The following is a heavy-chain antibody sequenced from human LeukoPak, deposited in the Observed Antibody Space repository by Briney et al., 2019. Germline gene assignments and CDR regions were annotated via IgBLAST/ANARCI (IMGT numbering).Heavy chain of an antibody. J-gene: IGHJ5*02. D-gene: IGHD3-22*01. Sequence: SETLSLTCTVSGGSISSGSYYWSWIRQPPGKGLEWIGYIYYSGSTNYNPSLKSRVTISVDTSKTQFSLKLSSVTAADTAVYYCAGGDYYYDSSGSLSWFDPWGQGTLVTVSS. V-gene: IGHV4-61*01. CDR1: GGSISSGSYY. CDR3: AGGDYYYDSSGSLSWFDP. CDR2: IYYSGST.